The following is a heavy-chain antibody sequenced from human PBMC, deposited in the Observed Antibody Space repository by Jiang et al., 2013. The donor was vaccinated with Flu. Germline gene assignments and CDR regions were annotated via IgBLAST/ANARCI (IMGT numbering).Heavy chain of an antibody. CDR3: ARGEALLWFRELSRDLDY. D-gene: IGHD3-10*01. CDR2: INTNTGNP. V-gene: IGHV7-4-1*02. CDR1: GYTFTSYA. J-gene: IGHJ4*02. Sequence: SVKVSCKASGYTFTSYAMNWVRQAPGQGFEWMGWINTNTGNPTYAQGFTGRFVFSLDTSVSTAYLQISSLKAEDTAVYYCARGEALLWFRELSRDLDYWGQGTLVTVSS.